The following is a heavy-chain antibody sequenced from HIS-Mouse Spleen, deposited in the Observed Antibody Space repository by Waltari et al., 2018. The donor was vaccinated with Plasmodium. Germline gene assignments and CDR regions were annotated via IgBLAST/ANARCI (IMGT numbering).Heavy chain of an antibody. CDR3: ARVLGYKAAAGTFVEYFQH. CDR2: INPNSGGT. J-gene: IGHJ1*01. V-gene: IGHV1-2*02. CDR1: GYPFTGYY. D-gene: IGHD6-13*01. Sequence: QVQLVQSGAEVKKPVASVKVSCKASGYPFTGYYMHWVRRAPGHGLAWMGWINPNSGGTNYAQKFQGRVTMTRDTSISTAYMELSRLRSDDTAVYYCARVLGYKAAAGTFVEYFQHWGQGTLVTVSS.